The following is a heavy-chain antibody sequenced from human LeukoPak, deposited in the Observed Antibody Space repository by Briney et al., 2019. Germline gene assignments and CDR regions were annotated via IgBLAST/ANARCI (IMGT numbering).Heavy chain of an antibody. J-gene: IGHJ6*02. D-gene: IGHD3-10*01. CDR2: IRSDGHTT. CDR3: ARERGSYYGSGSYNYYGMDV. Sequence: GGSLRLSCVASGFTFSNYAMSWVRQAPGKGPEWVSAIRSDGHTTYDADSVKGRFTISRDNSKNTLYLEMNSLRAEDTAVYYCARERGSYYGSGSYNYYGMDVWGQGTTVTVSS. V-gene: IGHV3-23*01. CDR1: GFTFSNYA.